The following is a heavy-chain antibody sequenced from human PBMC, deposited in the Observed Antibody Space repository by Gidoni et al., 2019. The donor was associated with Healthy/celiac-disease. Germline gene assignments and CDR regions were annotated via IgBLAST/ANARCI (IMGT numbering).Heavy chain of an antibody. D-gene: IGHD3-22*01. Sequence: QVQMVQSGAKVKKPGSSGTVSCTASGGPFSGSAISWVRQARGQGLEWMGGIIPIFGTANYAQKFQGRVTITADKSTSTAYMELSSLRSEDTAVYYCARDRGNYYDSSGYLVLDYWGQGTLVTVSS. CDR3: ARDRGNYYDSSGYLVLDY. V-gene: IGHV1-69*06. CDR1: GGPFSGSA. J-gene: IGHJ4*02. CDR2: IIPIFGTA.